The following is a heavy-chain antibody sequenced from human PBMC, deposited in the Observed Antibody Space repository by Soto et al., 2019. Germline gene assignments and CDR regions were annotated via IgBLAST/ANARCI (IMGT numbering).Heavy chain of an antibody. CDR1: GGSISSGGYY. D-gene: IGHD3-22*01. Sequence: SETLSLTCTVSGGSISSGGYYWSWIRQHPGKGLEWIGYIYYSGSTYYTPSLKSRVTISVDTSKNQFSLKLKSVTAADTAVYFCARGGWNLYYDRGGRVLGVWVQGSLVTVS. V-gene: IGHV4-31*03. J-gene: IGHJ4*02. CDR3: ARGGWNLYYDRGGRVLGV. CDR2: IYYSGST.